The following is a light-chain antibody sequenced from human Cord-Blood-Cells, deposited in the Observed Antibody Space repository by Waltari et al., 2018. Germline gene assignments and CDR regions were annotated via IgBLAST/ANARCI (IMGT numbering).Light chain of an antibody. J-gene: IGLJ1*01. V-gene: IGLV2-23*01. Sequence: QSALTQPASVSGSPGQSITISCTGTSSDVGSYNLVSWYQQHPGKVPKRRIYEGSKRPSGVSNRFSGSKSGNTASLTISGLQAEDEADYYCCSYAGSSTFVFGTGTKVTVL. CDR2: EGS. CDR1: SSDVGSYNL. CDR3: CSYAGSSTFV.